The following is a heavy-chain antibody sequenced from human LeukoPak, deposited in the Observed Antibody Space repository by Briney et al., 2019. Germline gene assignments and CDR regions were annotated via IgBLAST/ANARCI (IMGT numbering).Heavy chain of an antibody. CDR2: IYTSGST. CDR1: GGSISSGSYY. CDR3: ARVPEWPYYYYYMDV. J-gene: IGHJ6*03. V-gene: IGHV4-61*02. D-gene: IGHD3-3*01. Sequence: SQTLSLTCTVSGGSISSGSYYWSWIRQPAGKGLEWIGRIYTSGSTNYNPSLKSRVTISVDTSKNQFSLKLSSVTAADTAVYYCARVPEWPYYYYYMDVWGKGTTVTVSS.